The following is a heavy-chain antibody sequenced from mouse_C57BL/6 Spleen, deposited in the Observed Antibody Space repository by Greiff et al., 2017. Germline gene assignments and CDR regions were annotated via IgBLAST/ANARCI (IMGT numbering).Heavy chain of an antibody. J-gene: IGHJ3*01. Sequence: VQLQQPGAELVKPGASVKLSCKASGYTFTSYWMHWVKQRPGRGLEWIGRIDPNSGGTKYNEKFKSKATLTVDKPSSTAYMQLSSLTSEDSAVYYCARSRIYYDYDEDFAYWGQGTLVTVSA. CDR2: IDPNSGGT. CDR1: GYTFTSYW. CDR3: ARSRIYYDYDEDFAY. V-gene: IGHV1-72*01. D-gene: IGHD2-4*01.